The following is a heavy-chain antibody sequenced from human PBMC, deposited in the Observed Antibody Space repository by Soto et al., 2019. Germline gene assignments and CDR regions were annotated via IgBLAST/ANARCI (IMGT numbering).Heavy chain of an antibody. V-gene: IGHV4-39*01. CDR2: IYYSGSP. D-gene: IGHD6-6*01. J-gene: IGHJ5*01. CDR3: ARHVQQLVTDNWFDP. Sequence: PSETLSLTSTVSGDSIHKSRYYWGWIRQPPGQGLEWIGSIYYSGSPSYNPSLKSRVTMSVDTSKNQFSLKLSSVTAADTAVYYCARHVQQLVTDNWFDPWGQGALVTVSS. CDR1: GDSIHKSRYY.